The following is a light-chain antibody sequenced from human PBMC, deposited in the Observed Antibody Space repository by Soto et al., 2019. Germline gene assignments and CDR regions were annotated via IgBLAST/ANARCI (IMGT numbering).Light chain of an antibody. CDR2: SDN. CDR1: SSNIGTNT. V-gene: IGLV1-44*01. CDR3: AAWDVSLVV. J-gene: IGLJ2*01. Sequence: QSVLTQPPSASGTPGQWVTISCSGSSSNIGTNTVIWYQQLPGAAPTLLIYSDNQRPSGVPDRFSASKSGTSASLAISGLQSDDEADYYCAAWDVSLVVFGGGTKLTVL.